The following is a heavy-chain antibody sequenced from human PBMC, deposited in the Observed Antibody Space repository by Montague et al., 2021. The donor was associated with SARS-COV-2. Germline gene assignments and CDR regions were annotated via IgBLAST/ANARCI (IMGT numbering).Heavy chain of an antibody. Sequence: CAISGDSVSSNSATWNWVRQSPSRGLEWLGRTYYRSKWYNDYAVSVKGRVTINPDTSKNQFSLQLNSVTPENTAIYYCTSGRERTYYVMDVWGQGTTVTVSS. V-gene: IGHV6-1*01. CDR2: TYYRSKWYN. D-gene: IGHD1-1*01. CDR3: TSGRERTYYVMDV. J-gene: IGHJ6*02. CDR1: GDSVSSNSAT.